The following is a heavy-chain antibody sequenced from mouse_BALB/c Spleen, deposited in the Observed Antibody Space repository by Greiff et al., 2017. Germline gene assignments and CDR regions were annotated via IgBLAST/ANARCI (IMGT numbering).Heavy chain of an antibody. J-gene: IGHJ2*01. V-gene: IGHV5-4*02. Sequence: EVHLVESGGGLVKPGGSLKLSCAASGFTFSDYYMYWVRQTPEKRLEWVATISDGGSYTYYPDSVKGRFTISRDNAKNNLYLQMSSLKSEDTAMYYCARNSFDDWGQGTTLTVSS. CDR1: GFTFSDYY. CDR2: ISDGGSYT. CDR3: ARNSFDD.